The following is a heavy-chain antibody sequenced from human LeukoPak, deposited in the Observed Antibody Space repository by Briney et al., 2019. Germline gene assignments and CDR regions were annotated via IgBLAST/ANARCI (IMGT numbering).Heavy chain of an antibody. CDR2: IRNDGSNK. V-gene: IGHV3-30*02. J-gene: IGHJ5*02. D-gene: IGHD3-9*01. CDR1: GFTLSSYG. CDR3: WKDMYYILTGDDIGRDNWFDL. Sequence: GGSLRLSCAASGFTLSSYGMHWVRQAPGKGLEWVAFIRNDGSNKYYADSVKGRFTISRDNSKNTLYLQMNSLRAEDTAVYYCWKDMYYILTGDDIGRDNWFDLWGQGTVVSVS.